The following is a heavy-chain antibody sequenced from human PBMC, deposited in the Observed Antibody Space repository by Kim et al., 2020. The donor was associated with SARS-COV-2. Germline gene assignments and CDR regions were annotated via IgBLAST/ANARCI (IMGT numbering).Heavy chain of an antibody. Sequence: SVKVSCKASGFTFTSSAMQWVRQARGQRLEWIGWIVVGSGNTNYAQKFQERVTITRDMSTSTAYMELSSLRSEDTAVYYCAAALFGEFAVDYWGQGTLVTVSS. CDR3: AAALFGEFAVDY. D-gene: IGHD3-10*02. J-gene: IGHJ4*02. V-gene: IGHV1-58*02. CDR2: IVVGSGNT. CDR1: GFTFTSSA.